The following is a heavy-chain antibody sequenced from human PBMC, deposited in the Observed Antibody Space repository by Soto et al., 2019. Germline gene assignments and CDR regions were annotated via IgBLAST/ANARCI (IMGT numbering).Heavy chain of an antibody. D-gene: IGHD3-3*01. CDR3: AKAQLTDYDFWSGYSIPYGMDV. Sequence: PGGSLRLSCAASGFTFSSYGMHWVRQAPGKGLEWVAVISYDGSNKYYADSVKGRFTISRDNSKNTLYLQMNSLRAEDTAVYYCAKAQLTDYDFWSGYSIPYGMDVWGQGTTVTVSS. CDR2: ISYDGSNK. V-gene: IGHV3-30*18. CDR1: GFTFSSYG. J-gene: IGHJ6*02.